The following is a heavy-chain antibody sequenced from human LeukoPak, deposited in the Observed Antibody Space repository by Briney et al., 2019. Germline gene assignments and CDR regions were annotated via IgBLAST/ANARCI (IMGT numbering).Heavy chain of an antibody. CDR1: GGSISSSSYY. V-gene: IGHV4-39*01. D-gene: IGHD1-26*01. CDR2: IYYSGST. Sequence: PSETLSLTCTVSGGSISSSSYYWGWIRQPPGKGLEWIGTIYYSGSTYYNPSLRSRVTISVDTSKNQFSLKLSSVTAADTAVYYCARQGSGNYLSPVNYWGQGTLVTVSS. CDR3: ARQGSGNYLSPVNY. J-gene: IGHJ4*02.